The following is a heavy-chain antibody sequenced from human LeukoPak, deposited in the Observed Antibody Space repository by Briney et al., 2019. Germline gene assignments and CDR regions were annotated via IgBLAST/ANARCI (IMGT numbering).Heavy chain of an antibody. Sequence: ASVKVSCKVSGYTFTSYDINWVRQATGQGLEWMGWMNPNSGNTGYAQKFQDRVTMTRNTSISTAYMELSGLRSEDTAMYYCARKTLYGSGKSWFDPWGQGTLVTVSS. CDR1: GYTFTSYD. D-gene: IGHD3-10*01. J-gene: IGHJ5*02. CDR2: MNPNSGNT. V-gene: IGHV1-8*01. CDR3: ARKTLYGSGKSWFDP.